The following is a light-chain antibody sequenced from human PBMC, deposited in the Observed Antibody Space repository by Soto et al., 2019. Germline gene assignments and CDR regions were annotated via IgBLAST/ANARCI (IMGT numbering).Light chain of an antibody. J-gene: IGKJ1*01. CDR1: QSVRSSY. Sequence: EIVMTQSPATLSVSPGERATLSFGASQSVRSSYLAWYQQKPGQAPRLLIYGASNRATGIPDRLSGSGSGTDFTLTITRLEPEDFAMYYCQRYDSFRTFGQGTKVDIK. CDR3: QRYDSFRT. CDR2: GAS. V-gene: IGKV3-20*01.